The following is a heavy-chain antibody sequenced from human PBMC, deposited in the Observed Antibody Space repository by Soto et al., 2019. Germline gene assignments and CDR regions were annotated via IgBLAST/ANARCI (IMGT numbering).Heavy chain of an antibody. D-gene: IGHD6-13*01. CDR3: ARERSAAGTGWFDP. Sequence: QVQLVQSGAEVKKPGASVKVSCKASGYTFTSYDINWVRQATGQGLEWMGWMNPNSGNTGNAQKSQGRVTMHRNTSISTAYMELSSLRSEDTAVYYCARERSAAGTGWFDPWGQGTLVTVSS. CDR2: MNPNSGNT. J-gene: IGHJ5*02. V-gene: IGHV1-8*01. CDR1: GYTFTSYD.